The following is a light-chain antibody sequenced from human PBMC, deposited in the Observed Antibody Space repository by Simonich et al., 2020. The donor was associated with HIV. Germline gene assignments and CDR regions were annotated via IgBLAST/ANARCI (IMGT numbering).Light chain of an antibody. V-gene: IGKV3-15*01. Sequence: EIVMTQSPAALSVSPGERATLTCRASQSISNNLAWSQQKPGQAPRLLIYGASTRATGIPARCSGSGSGTEFTLTISSMQSEDFAVYYCQQYDNWFLLTFGGGTKVEIK. CDR1: QSISNN. CDR2: GAS. J-gene: IGKJ4*01. CDR3: QQYDNWFLLT.